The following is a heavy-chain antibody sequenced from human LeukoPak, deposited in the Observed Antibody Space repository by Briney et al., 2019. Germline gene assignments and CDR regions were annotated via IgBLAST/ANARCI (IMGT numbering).Heavy chain of an antibody. CDR2: IYSGGST. D-gene: IGHD3-9*01. J-gene: IGHJ4*02. CDR1: GFTVSSNY. CDR3: AGTYYDILTGYYADY. Sequence: GGSLRLSCAASGFTVSSNYMSWVRQAPGKGQEWVSVIYSGGSTYYADSVKGRFTISRDNSKNTPYLQMNSLRAEDTAVYYCAGTYYDILTGYYADYWGQGTLVTVSS. V-gene: IGHV3-53*01.